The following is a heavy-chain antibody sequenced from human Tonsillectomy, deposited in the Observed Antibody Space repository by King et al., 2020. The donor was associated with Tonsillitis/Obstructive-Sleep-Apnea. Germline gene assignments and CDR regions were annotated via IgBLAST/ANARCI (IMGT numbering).Heavy chain of an antibody. CDR3: ASRGEFDY. CDR1: VGSISSSSYY. V-gene: IGHV4-39*01. J-gene: IGHJ4*02. CDR2: IYYSGST. D-gene: IGHD2-21*01. Sequence: QLQESGPGLVKPSETLSLTCTVSVGSISSSSYYWVWIRQPPGKGLEWIGGIYYSGSTYYNPSLKGRVTISVDTSKNQFSLKLSSVTAADTAVYYCASRGEFDYWGQGTLVTVSS.